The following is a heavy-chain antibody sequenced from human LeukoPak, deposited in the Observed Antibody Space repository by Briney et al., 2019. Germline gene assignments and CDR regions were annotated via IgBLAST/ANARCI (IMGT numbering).Heavy chain of an antibody. CDR2: IYTSGTT. CDR1: GYSVSSYY. CDR3: ARIKVDYYYYMDV. J-gene: IGHJ6*03. V-gene: IGHV4-4*07. Sequence: PSETLSLTCTVSGYSVSSYYWSWIRQPAGKGLEWIGLIYTSGTTKYNSYFKSRVTISVDKSKNQFSLKLRSVTAADTAVYYCARIKVDYYYYMDVWGKGTTVTVSS.